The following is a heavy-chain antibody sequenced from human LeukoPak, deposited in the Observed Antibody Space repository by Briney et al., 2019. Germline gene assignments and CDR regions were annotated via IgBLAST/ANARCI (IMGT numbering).Heavy chain of an antibody. CDR1: AFTFSNAW. J-gene: IGHJ4*02. V-gene: IGHV3-15*01. D-gene: IGHD2-21*01. CDR3: ADWQNY. CDR2: IKSKTGGGTT. Sequence: GGSLRLSCVASAFTFSNAWMYWVRQGPEEGLEWVGRIKSKTGGGTTDYAAPVKGRFTISRDDSTNTLYMQMNSLKTEDTAVYYCADWQNYWGQGTLVTVSS.